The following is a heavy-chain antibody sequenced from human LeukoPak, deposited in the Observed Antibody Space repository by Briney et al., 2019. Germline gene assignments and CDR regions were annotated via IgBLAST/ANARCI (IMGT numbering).Heavy chain of an antibody. V-gene: IGHV6-1*01. CDR1: GDSVSSNSAA. J-gene: IGHJ6*02. CDR3: ARDLGFGDCSGGSCYRYYYYGMDV. CDR2: IYYRSKWYN. D-gene: IGHD2-15*01. Sequence: PSQTLSLTCAISGDSVSSNSAAWNWIRQSPSRGLEWLGRIYYRSKWYNDYAVSVKSRITINPDTSKNQFSLQLNSVTPEDTAVYYCARDLGFGDCSGGSCYRYYYYGMDVWGQGTTVTVSS.